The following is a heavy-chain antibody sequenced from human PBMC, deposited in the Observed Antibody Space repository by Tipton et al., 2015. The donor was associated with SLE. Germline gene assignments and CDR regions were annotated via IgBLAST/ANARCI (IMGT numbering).Heavy chain of an antibody. J-gene: IGHJ5*02. Sequence: TLSLTCTVSGYSISIGYHWGWIRQSPGKGLEWIGSTYHSGTTYYNPSLKSRVTISVDTSKNQFSPKLSSVTAADTAVYYCARHPYGSGSYYNHWGQGTLVTVSS. D-gene: IGHD3-10*01. CDR3: ARHPYGSGSYYNH. CDR1: GYSISIGYH. V-gene: IGHV4-38-2*02. CDR2: TYHSGTT.